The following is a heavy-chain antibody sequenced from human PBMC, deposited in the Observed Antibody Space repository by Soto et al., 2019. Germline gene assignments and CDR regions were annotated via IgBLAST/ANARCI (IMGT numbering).Heavy chain of an antibody. V-gene: IGHV3-48*02. Sequence: PGGSLRLSCAASGFTFSSYSMNWVRQAPGKGLEWVSYISSSSSTIYYADSVKGRFTISRDNAKNSLYLQMNSLRDEDTAVYYCAREPSTIFGVVIPYFDYWGQGTLVTAPQ. CDR2: ISSSSSTI. J-gene: IGHJ4*02. CDR1: GFTFSSYS. CDR3: AREPSTIFGVVIPYFDY. D-gene: IGHD3-3*01.